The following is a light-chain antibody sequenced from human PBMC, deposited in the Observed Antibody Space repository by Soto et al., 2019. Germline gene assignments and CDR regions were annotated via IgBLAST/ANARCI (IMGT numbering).Light chain of an antibody. V-gene: IGKV3-11*01. CDR1: ETLGRNY. Sequence: ETLLTQSPGTLSLSPGERATLSCRATETLGRNYLAWYQQKPGQAPRLLIYDTSNRVPGIPARFSGSGSGTDFTLTISSLEPEDFEVYSCLQRSNWPSWTFGQGTKVDIK. J-gene: IGKJ1*01. CDR2: DTS. CDR3: LQRSNWPSWT.